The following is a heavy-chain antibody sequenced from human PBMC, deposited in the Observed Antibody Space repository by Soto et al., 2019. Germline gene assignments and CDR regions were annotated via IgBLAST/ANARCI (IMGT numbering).Heavy chain of an antibody. D-gene: IGHD4-17*01. Sequence: PGGSLRLSCAASGFTFSGYAMSWVGQAPGKGLEWVSIITSDGRTYYADSVKGRFTISRDNSKNTVYLQMNSLRAEDTAVYYCAKDYSTVTTDPLSVVLFDYWGQGALVTVSS. J-gene: IGHJ4*02. V-gene: IGHV3-23*01. CDR3: AKDYSTVTTDPLSVVLFDY. CDR1: GFTFSGYA. CDR2: ITSDGRT.